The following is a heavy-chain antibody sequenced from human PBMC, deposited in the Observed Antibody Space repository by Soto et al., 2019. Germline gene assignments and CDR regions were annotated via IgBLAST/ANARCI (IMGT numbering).Heavy chain of an antibody. V-gene: IGHV1-18*01. D-gene: IGHD3-16*01. CDR1: GYTFSRSG. Sequence: QVQLVQSGAEVKKPGASVKVSCKASGYTFSRSGISWVRQAPGQGLEWMGWINGYNGNTNYTQKMQGRITMTTDTPTSTGYMELRSLRADDTAVYYCARMGDVPYDYCGMDVWGQGTTVIVSS. CDR2: INGYNGNT. CDR3: ARMGDVPYDYCGMDV. J-gene: IGHJ6*02.